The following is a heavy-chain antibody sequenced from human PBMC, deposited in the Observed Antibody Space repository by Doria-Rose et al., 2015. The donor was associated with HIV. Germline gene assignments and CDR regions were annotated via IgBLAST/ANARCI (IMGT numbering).Heavy chain of an antibody. D-gene: IGHD6-13*01. J-gene: IGHJ4*02. V-gene: IGHV2-26*01. CDR1: GVSLSSPGMG. CDR2: IFSDDER. CDR3: ARIKSSRWYHKYYFDF. Sequence: ESGPVLVKPTETLTLTRTVSGVSLSSPGMGVSWIRQPPGKALEWLANIFSDDERSYKTSLKSRLTISRGTSKSQVVLTMTDMDPVGTATYYCARIKSSRWYHKYYFDFWGQGTLVIVSA.